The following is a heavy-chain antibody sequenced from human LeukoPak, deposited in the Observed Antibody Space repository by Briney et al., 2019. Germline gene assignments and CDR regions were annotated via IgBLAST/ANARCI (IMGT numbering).Heavy chain of an antibody. CDR3: ARSLRGDVNGVGDDFDV. D-gene: IGHD2-8*01. Sequence: GGSLRLSCAASGFSLIDYGMHWVRQTPGKGLEWVAVIWNDGSKTYHTDSVKGRFTISRDTSKNTLFLEMRSLRDDDTAVYYCARSLRGDVNGVGDDFDVWGPGTMVIVSS. V-gene: IGHV3-33*03. CDR2: IWNDGSKT. CDR1: GFSLIDYG. J-gene: IGHJ3*01.